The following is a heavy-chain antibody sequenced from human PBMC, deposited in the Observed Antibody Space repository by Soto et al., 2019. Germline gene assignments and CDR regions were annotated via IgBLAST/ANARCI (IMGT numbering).Heavy chain of an antibody. V-gene: IGHV5-51*01. CDR3: ARHSSGFAAFDI. CDR2: IYPDDSDT. D-gene: IGHD3-22*01. J-gene: IGHJ3*02. Sequence: GESLKISCKGSGYSFTSYWIAWVRQMPGKGLEWMGIIYPDDSDTRYSPSFQGQVTISADKSISTAFLQWSSLKASHTAMYYCARHSSGFAAFDIWGQGTMVTVSS. CDR1: GYSFTSYW.